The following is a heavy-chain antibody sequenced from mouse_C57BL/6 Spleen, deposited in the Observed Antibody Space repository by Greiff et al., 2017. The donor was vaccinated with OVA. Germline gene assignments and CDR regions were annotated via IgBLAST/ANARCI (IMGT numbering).Heavy chain of an antibody. D-gene: IGHD1-1*01. Sequence: ESGPGLVKPSQSLSLTCSVTGYSITSGYYWNWIRQFPGNKLEWMGYISYDGSNNYNPSLKNRISITRDTSKNQFFLKLNSVTTEDTATYYCARGTGSSYDWYFDVWGTGTTVTVSS. J-gene: IGHJ1*03. CDR1: GYSITSGYY. CDR3: ARGTGSSYDWYFDV. CDR2: ISYDGSN. V-gene: IGHV3-6*01.